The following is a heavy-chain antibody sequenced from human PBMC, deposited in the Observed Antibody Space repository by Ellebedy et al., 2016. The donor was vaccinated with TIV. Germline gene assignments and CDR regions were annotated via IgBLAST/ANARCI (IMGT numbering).Heavy chain of an antibody. CDR2: ITESGGNT. Sequence: GESLKISCAASGLTFSSHAMSWVRQAPGKGLEWVSSITESGGNTYYADSVKGRFTISRDSSTNTLYLQMNSLRAEDTAVYYCTRDAAGNGGKLDYWGQGALVTVSS. CDR3: TRDAAGNGGKLDY. D-gene: IGHD4-23*01. CDR1: GLTFSSHA. V-gene: IGHV3-23*01. J-gene: IGHJ4*02.